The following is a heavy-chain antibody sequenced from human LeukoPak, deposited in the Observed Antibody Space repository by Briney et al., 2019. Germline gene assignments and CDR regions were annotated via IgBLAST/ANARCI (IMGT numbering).Heavy chain of an antibody. J-gene: IGHJ5*02. V-gene: IGHV1-18*01. CDR2: ISAYNGNT. Sequence: ASVKVSCKASGYTFTSYGISWVRQAPGQGLEWMGRISAYNGNTNYAQKLQGRVTMTTDTSTSTAYMELRSLRSDDTAVYYCARKWYSSGWYGEYNWFDPWGQGTLVTVSS. CDR3: ARKWYSSGWYGEYNWFDP. CDR1: GYTFTSYG. D-gene: IGHD6-19*01.